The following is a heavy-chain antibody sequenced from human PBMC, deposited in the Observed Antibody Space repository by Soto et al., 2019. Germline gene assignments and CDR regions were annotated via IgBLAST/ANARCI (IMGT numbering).Heavy chain of an antibody. D-gene: IGHD6-13*01. CDR1: GGSISSYY. J-gene: IGHJ4*02. V-gene: IGHV4-59*01. CDR2: IYYSGST. Sequence: PSETLSLTCTVSGGSISSYYCSWIRQPPGKGLEWIGYIYYSGSTNYNPSLKSRVTISVDTSKNQFSLKLSSVTAADTAVYYCARGGYSSSWYHPYFDYWGQGTLVTVSS. CDR3: ARGGYSSSWYHPYFDY.